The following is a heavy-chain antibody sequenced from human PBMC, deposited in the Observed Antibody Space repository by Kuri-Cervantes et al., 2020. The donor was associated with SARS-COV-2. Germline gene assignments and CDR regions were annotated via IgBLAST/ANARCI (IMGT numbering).Heavy chain of an antibody. CDR3: YCAPKEGFDS. CDR1: GYTFTSYY. J-gene: IGHJ4*02. CDR2: INPSGGST. V-gene: IGHV1-46*01. D-gene: IGHD2-21*01. Sequence: ASVKVSCKASGYTFTSYYMHWVRRAPGQGLEWMGIINPSGGSTSYAQKFQGRVTMTRDTSTSTVYMELSSLRSEDTAIYYCYCAPKEGFDSWGQGTLVTVSS.